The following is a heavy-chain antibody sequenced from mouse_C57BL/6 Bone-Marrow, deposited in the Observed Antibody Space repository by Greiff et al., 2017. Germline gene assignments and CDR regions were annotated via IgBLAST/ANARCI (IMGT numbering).Heavy chain of an antibody. Sequence: EVHLVESGGGLVKPGGSLKLSCAASGFTFSDYGMHWVRQAPEKGLEWVAYISSGSSTIYYADTVKGRFTISRDNAKNTLFLQMTSLRSEDTAMYYCAREAGTCDWYFDVWGTGTTVTVSS. J-gene: IGHJ1*03. CDR1: GFTFSDYG. D-gene: IGHD4-1*01. CDR3: AREAGTCDWYFDV. V-gene: IGHV5-17*01. CDR2: ISSGSSTI.